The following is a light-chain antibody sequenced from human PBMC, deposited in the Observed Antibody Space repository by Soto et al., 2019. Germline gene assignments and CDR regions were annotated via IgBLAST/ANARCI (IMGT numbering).Light chain of an antibody. Sequence: QSALTQPASVSGSPGQSITISCTGTSSDVGGYNFVSWFQQHPGKAPKLLIFEVSDRPSGVSNRFSGSKSGNTASLTISGLQAEDEAHFYCSSYTNNNTLVFGGGTKLTVL. CDR3: SSYTNNNTLV. CDR2: EVS. CDR1: SSDVGGYNF. J-gene: IGLJ2*01. V-gene: IGLV2-14*01.